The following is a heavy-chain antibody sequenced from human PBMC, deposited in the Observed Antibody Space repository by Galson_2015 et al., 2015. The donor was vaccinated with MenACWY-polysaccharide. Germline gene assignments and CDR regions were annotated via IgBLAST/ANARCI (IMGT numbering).Heavy chain of an antibody. CDR3: AKCLCGAADIAVAGTDY. CDR1: GFTFSSYG. D-gene: IGHD6-13*01. CDR2: IRYGGNNK. V-gene: IGHV3-30*02. Sequence: SLRLSCAASGFTFSSYGMHWVRQAPGKGLEWVAFIRYGGNNKYYAESVKGRFTISRDNSKNTLYLQMNSLRAEDTAVYYCAKCLCGAADIAVAGTDYWGQGTLVTVSP. J-gene: IGHJ4*02.